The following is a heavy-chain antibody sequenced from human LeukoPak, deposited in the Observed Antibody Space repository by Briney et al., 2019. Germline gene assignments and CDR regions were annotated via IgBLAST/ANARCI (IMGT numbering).Heavy chain of an antibody. J-gene: IGHJ4*02. Sequence: SETQSLTCIVSGGSITSYFWSWIRQSPRKGLEWIGYISYNRGTNYNPSLKSRVTISTDTSKNQFSLKLNSVTAADTAVYYCARGERYGSGSYSSQGYFDYWGQGSLVTVSS. V-gene: IGHV4-59*01. D-gene: IGHD1-26*01. CDR2: ISYNRGT. CDR1: GGSITSYF. CDR3: ARGERYGSGSYSSQGYFDY.